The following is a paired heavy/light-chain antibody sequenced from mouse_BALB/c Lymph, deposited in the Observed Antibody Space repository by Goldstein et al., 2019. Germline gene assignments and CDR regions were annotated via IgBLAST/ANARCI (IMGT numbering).Heavy chain of an antibody. Sequence: DVQLQESGPDLVKPSQSLSLTCTVTGYSITSGYSWHWIRQFPGNKLEWMGYIHYSGSTNYNPSLKSRISITRDTSKNQFFLQLNSVTTEDTATYYCARFREWGQGTLVTVSA. J-gene: IGHJ3*02. CDR3: ARFRE. V-gene: IGHV3-1*02. D-gene: IGHD3-2*02. CDR2: IHYSGST. CDR1: GYSITSGYS.
Light chain of an antibody. CDR1: SSVSY. CDR3: HQWSSYPCT. CDR2: STS. V-gene: IGKV4-80*01. Sequence: QIVLTQSPAIMSASLGEEITLTCSASSSVSYMHWYQQKSGTSPKLLIYSTSNLASGVPSRFSGSGSGTFYSLTISSVEAEDAADYYCHQWSSYPCTFGGGTKLEIK. J-gene: IGKJ2*01.